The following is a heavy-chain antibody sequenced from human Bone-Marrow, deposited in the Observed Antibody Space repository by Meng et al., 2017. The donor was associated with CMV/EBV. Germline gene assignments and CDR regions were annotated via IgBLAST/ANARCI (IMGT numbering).Heavy chain of an antibody. D-gene: IGHD3-3*01. J-gene: IGHJ6*02. V-gene: IGHV3-30*12. Sequence: GESLKISCKGSGYSFTSYWISWVRQMPGKGLEWVALISYDGSNKYYADSVKGRFTISRDNSKNTLYLQMNSLRAEDTAVYYCASIPYYDFWSGYGNYYYGMDVWGQGTTVTVSS. CDR3: ASIPYYDFWSGYGNYYYGMDV. CDR2: ISYDGSNK. CDR1: GYSFTSYW.